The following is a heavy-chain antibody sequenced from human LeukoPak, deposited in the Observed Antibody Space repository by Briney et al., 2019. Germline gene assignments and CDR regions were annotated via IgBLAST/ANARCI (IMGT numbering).Heavy chain of an antibody. D-gene: IGHD2/OR15-2a*01. V-gene: IGHV3-23*01. Sequence: ETLSLTCAVYGGSFSGYYWSWIRQAPGKGLEWVSAISGSGGSTYYADSVKGRFTISRDNSKNTLYLQMNSLRAEDTAVYYCAKRWFLYYFDYWGQGTLVTVSS. CDR1: GGSFSGYY. J-gene: IGHJ4*02. CDR3: AKRWFLYYFDY. CDR2: ISGSGGST.